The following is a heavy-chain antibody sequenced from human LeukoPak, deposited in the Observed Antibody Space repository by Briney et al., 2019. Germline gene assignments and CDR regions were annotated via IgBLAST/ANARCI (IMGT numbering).Heavy chain of an antibody. CDR3: ARGGDSSYYGDY. J-gene: IGHJ4*02. D-gene: IGHD3-22*01. Sequence: GGSLRLSCAASGFTFSSYSMNWVRQAPGKGLEWVSSISSSSSSYIYYADSVKGRFTISRDNAKNSLYLQMNSLRAEDTAVYYCARGGDSSYYGDYWGQGTLVTVSS. V-gene: IGHV3-21*01. CDR2: ISSSSSSYI. CDR1: GFTFSSYS.